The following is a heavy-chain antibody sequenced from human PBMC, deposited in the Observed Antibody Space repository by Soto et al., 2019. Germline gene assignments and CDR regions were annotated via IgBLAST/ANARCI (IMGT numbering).Heavy chain of an antibody. CDR1: GFMFGTYW. CDR3: VRATLSWGHYYFRGLDV. V-gene: IGHV3-7*01. CDR2: IKDDGNER. Sequence: GGSLRLSCAAAGFMFGTYWMSWVRQAPGKGLEWVANIKDDGNERYYADSVKGRFTVSRDNVKNFLHLQMSSLRGDDTGVYFCVRATLSWGHYYFRGLDVWGQGTTVTVSS. D-gene: IGHD3-22*01. J-gene: IGHJ6*02.